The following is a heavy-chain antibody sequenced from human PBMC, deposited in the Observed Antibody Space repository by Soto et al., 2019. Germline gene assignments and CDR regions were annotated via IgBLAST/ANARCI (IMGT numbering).Heavy chain of an antibody. V-gene: IGHV4-61*01. J-gene: IGHJ5*02. D-gene: IGHD2-15*01. CDR1: GGSVSSGSYY. CDR3: ARRVVSPAHYFDP. CDR2: IYYSGST. Sequence: SETLSLTCTVSGGSVSSGSYYWSWIRQPPGKGLEWIGYIYYSGSTNYNPSLKSRVTISVDTSKNQFSLKLSSVTAADTAVYYCARRVVSPAHYFDPWGQGVLVTVSS.